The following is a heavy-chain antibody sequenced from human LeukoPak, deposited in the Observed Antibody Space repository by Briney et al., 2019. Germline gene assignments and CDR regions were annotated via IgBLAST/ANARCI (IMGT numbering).Heavy chain of an antibody. CDR2: INPSGGST. Sequence: GASVKVSCKASGYTFTSYYMHWVRQAPGQGLEWMGIINPSGGSTSYAQKFQGRLTMTRDMSTNTVYMELSSLRSEDTAVYYCARDLKVRGDYWGQGTLVTVSS. CDR3: ARDLKVRGDY. V-gene: IGHV1-46*01. CDR1: GYTFTSYY. J-gene: IGHJ4*02.